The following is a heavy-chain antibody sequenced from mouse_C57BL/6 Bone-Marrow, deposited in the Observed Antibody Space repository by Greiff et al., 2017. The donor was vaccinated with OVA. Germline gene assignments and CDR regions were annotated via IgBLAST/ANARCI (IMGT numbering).Heavy chain of an antibody. CDR2: INYDGSST. J-gene: IGHJ1*03. V-gene: IGHV5-16*01. D-gene: IGHD4-1*01. Sequence: EVQRVESEGGLVQPGSSMKLSCTASGFTFSDYYMAWVRQVPEKGLEWVANINYDGSSTYYLDSLKSSFIISRDNATNILYLQMSSLKSDDSATYYCARDNWDCYFDVWGTGTTVTVSS. CDR1: GFTFSDYY. CDR3: ARDNWDCYFDV.